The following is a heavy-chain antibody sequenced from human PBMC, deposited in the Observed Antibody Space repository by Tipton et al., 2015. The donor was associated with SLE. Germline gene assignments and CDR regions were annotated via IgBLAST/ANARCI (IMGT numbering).Heavy chain of an antibody. D-gene: IGHD5-12*01. J-gene: IGHJ4*02. CDR3: ARQVASFDY. CDR2: LGHDGTP. V-gene: IGHV4-34*01. Sequence: TLSLTCAVSSGSFTGYSWNWIRQSPGKGLEWIGALGHDGTPNYNPSLKSRVTLSLDTSKNQFSLSLTSVTASDTAVYYCARQVASFDYWGQGTLVTVSS. CDR1: SGSFTGYS.